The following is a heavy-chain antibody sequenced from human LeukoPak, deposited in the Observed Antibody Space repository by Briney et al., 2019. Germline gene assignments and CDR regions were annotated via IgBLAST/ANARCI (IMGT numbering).Heavy chain of an antibody. CDR3: ARQLVVPALPPKHYYYYYGMDV. J-gene: IGHJ6*02. V-gene: IGHV3-30*03. D-gene: IGHD2-2*01. Sequence: GGSLRLSCAASGFTFSTYGMHWVRQAPGKGLEWVAVISYDGNNKYYADSVKGRFTISRDDSKNTLYLQMNSLRAEDTAVYYCARQLVVPALPPKHYYYYYGMDVWGQGTTVTVSS. CDR1: GFTFSTYG. CDR2: ISYDGNNK.